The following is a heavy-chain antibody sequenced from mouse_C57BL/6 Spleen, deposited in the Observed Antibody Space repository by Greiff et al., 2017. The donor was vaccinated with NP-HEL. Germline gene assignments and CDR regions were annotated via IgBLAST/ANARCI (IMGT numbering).Heavy chain of an antibody. V-gene: IGHV5-17*01. CDR1: GFTFSDYG. D-gene: IGHD1-1*01. Sequence: EVQVVESGGGLVKPGGSLKLSCAASGFTFSDYGMHWVRQAPEKGLEWVAYISSGSSTIYYADTVKGRFTISRDNAKNTLFLQMTSLRSEDTAMYYCARPAYGSSPFYAMDYWGQGTSVTVSS. CDR3: ARPAYGSSPFYAMDY. J-gene: IGHJ4*01. CDR2: ISSGSSTI.